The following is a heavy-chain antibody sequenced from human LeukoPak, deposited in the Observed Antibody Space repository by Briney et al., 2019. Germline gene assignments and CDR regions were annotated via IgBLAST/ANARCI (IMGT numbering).Heavy chain of an antibody. Sequence: GESLKISCKGSGYSFTSYWIGWVRQMPGKGLEWMGIIYPGDSDTGYSPSFQGQVTISADKSISTAYLQWSSLKASDTAMYYCARPTYYYDSSGYYHIDYWGQGTLVTVSS. D-gene: IGHD3-22*01. J-gene: IGHJ4*02. V-gene: IGHV5-51*01. CDR3: ARPTYYYDSSGYYHIDY. CDR2: IYPGDSDT. CDR1: GYSFTSYW.